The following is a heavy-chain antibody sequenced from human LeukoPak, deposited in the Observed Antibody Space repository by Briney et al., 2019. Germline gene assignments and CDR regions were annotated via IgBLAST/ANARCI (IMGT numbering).Heavy chain of an antibody. Sequence: GGSLRLSCAASGFSFSVFWMHWVRQVPGKGPVWVSRIKTDGSITDYADSVKGRFTISRDNAKNTLYLQMNSLRAEDTAVYYCARDHPPHMYYYSPLPNAFDIWGQGTMVTVSS. D-gene: IGHD3-10*01. CDR3: ARDHPPHMYYYSPLPNAFDI. V-gene: IGHV3-74*01. CDR1: GFSFSVFW. J-gene: IGHJ3*02. CDR2: IKTDGSIT.